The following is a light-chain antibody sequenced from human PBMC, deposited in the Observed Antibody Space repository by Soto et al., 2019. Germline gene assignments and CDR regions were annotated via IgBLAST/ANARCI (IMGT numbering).Light chain of an antibody. CDR1: SSDVGSYDR. CDR2: DVS. Sequence: QSALTQPPSVSGSPGQSVTISCTGTSSDVGSYDRVSWYQQPPGTAPKLMIYDVSNRPSGVPDRFSGSKSGNTASLTISGLQAEDEAAYYCTSDTSSSTVVFGGGTKLTVL. J-gene: IGLJ2*01. V-gene: IGLV2-18*02. CDR3: TSDTSSSTVV.